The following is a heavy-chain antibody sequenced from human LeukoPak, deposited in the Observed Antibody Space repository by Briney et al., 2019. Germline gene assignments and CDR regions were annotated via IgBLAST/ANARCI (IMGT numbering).Heavy chain of an antibody. V-gene: IGHV3-23*01. CDR1: GFTFDDYG. Sequence: GGSLRLSCAASGFTFDDYGMSWVRQAPGKGLEWVSAISGSGGSTYYADSVKGRFTISRDNSKNTLYLQMNSLRAEDTAVYYCAKDLGYGDYVAFDIWGQGTMVTVSS. D-gene: IGHD4-17*01. CDR3: AKDLGYGDYVAFDI. CDR2: ISGSGGST. J-gene: IGHJ3*02.